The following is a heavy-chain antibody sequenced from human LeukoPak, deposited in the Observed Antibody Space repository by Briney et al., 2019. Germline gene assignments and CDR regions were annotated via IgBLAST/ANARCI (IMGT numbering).Heavy chain of an antibody. V-gene: IGHV4-38-2*01. CDR1: GYSISSGYY. CDR2: IYHSGST. D-gene: IGHD3-3*01. CDR3: ARHDADYDFWSGYYTRWFDP. J-gene: IGHJ5*02. Sequence: SETLPLTCAVSGYSISSGYYWGWIRQPPGKGLEWIGSIYHSGSTYYNPSLKSRVTISVDTSKNQFSLKLSSVTAADTAVYYCARHDADYDFWSGYYTRWFDPWGQGTLVTVAS.